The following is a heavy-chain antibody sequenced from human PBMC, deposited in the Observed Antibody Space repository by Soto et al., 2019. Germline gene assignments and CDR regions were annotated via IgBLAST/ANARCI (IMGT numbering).Heavy chain of an antibody. J-gene: IGHJ4*02. D-gene: IGHD3-10*01. V-gene: IGHV1-18*01. CDR2: ISAYNGNK. Sequence: EASVKVSCKASGYSFTSYGIIWVRQAPGQGLEWMGWISAYNGNKKYAQKLQGRVTINPDTSKNQFSLQLNSVTPEDPAVYYCAGDSGDYWGYLDCWGKGTLVTVSA. CDR3: AGDSGDYWGYLDC. CDR1: GYSFTSYG.